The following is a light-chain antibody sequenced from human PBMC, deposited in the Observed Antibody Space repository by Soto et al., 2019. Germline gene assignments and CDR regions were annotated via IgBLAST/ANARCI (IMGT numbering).Light chain of an antibody. Sequence: QSVLTQPRSVSGSPGQSVTISCTGTSRDVGGYSYVSWYQQHPGKAPKLMIYDVRKRPSGVPDRFSGSKSGNTASLTIAGLQAEDEAEYHCCSYAGSYTSVVFGGGTQRTVL. CDR3: CSYAGSYTSVV. CDR2: DVR. J-gene: IGLJ2*01. V-gene: IGLV2-11*01. CDR1: SRDVGGYSY.